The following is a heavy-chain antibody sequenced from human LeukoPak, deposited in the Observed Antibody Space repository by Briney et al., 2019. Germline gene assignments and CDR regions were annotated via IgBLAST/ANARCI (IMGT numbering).Heavy chain of an antibody. Sequence: GASVKVSCKASGYTFTSYGISWVRQAPGQGLEWMGWISAYNGNTNYAQKLQGRVTMTTDTSTSTAYMELRSLRSDDTAVYYCTRDVGPEYQLLLLAFDIWGQGTMVTVSS. V-gene: IGHV1-18*01. CDR1: GYTFTSYG. D-gene: IGHD2-2*01. J-gene: IGHJ3*02. CDR2: ISAYNGNT. CDR3: TRDVGPEYQLLLLAFDI.